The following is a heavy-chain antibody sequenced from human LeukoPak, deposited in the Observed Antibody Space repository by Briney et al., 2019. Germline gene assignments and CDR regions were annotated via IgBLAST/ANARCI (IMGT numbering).Heavy chain of an antibody. D-gene: IGHD1-26*01. Sequence: GGSLRLSCTTSGFTFGDYAMSWVRQAPGKGLEWVGFIRSKAYGGTTEYAASVKGRFTISRDDSRRIVYLQMNSLKTEDTAVYYCTREGRRSDAFDYWGQGTLVTVSS. CDR1: GFTFGDYA. CDR2: IRSKAYGGTT. J-gene: IGHJ4*02. CDR3: TREGRRSDAFDY. V-gene: IGHV3-49*04.